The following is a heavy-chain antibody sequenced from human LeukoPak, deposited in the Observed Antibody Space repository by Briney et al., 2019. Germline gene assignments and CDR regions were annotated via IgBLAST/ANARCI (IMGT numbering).Heavy chain of an antibody. D-gene: IGHD3-22*01. Sequence: PGGSLRLSCAASGFTFSSYDMYWVRQATGKGLEWVSAIGTAGDTYYPGSVKGRFTISRENAKNSLYLQMNSLRAGDTAVYYCARAGFHYYDSSGYDYWGQGTLVTVSS. CDR1: GFTFSSYD. J-gene: IGHJ4*02. CDR3: ARAGFHYYDSSGYDY. CDR2: IGTAGDT. V-gene: IGHV3-13*01.